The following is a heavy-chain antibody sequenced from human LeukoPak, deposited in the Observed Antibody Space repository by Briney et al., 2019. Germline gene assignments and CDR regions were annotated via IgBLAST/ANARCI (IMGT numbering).Heavy chain of an antibody. V-gene: IGHV3-48*03. CDR2: ISGSGSAI. J-gene: IGHJ4*02. Sequence: PGGSLRLSCGASGFTFSTYDMSWVRQAPGKGLEWISYISGSGSAIYYADSVKGRFTISRDNAKKSLNLQMNSLRADDTAVYYCARSHGDSDYYDYWGQGTLVTVSS. CDR3: ARSHGDSDYYDY. D-gene: IGHD4-17*01. CDR1: GFTFSTYD.